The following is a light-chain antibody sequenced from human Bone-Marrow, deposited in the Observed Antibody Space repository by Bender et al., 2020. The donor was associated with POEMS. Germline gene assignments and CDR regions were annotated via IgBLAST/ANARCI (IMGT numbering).Light chain of an antibody. V-gene: IGLV2-23*01. Sequence: QPALTQPASVSGSPGESITISCTGTSSDIGTYNLVSWYQQHPGRAPKLMIYEDTLRPSEIAIRVSGSKSDNTASLTISGLQAEDEADYCCCSYAGSNSWVFGGGTKLTVL. CDR1: SSDIGTYNL. J-gene: IGLJ3*02. CDR3: CSYAGSNSWV. CDR2: EDT.